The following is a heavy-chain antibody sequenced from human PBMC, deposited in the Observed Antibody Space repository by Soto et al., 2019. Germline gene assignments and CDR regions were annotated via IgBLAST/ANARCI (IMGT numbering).Heavy chain of an antibody. CDR1: GGSISSYY. J-gene: IGHJ6*03. CDR2: IYYSGGT. V-gene: IGHV4-59*01. D-gene: IGHD3-10*01. CDR3: ARGRGVASRSVYYYYMDV. Sequence: SETLSLTCTVSGGSISSYYWSWIRQPPGKGLEWIGYIYYSGGTNYNPSLKSRVTISVDTSKNQFSLKLSSVTAADTALYYCARGRGVASRSVYYYYMDVWGKGTTVTVSS.